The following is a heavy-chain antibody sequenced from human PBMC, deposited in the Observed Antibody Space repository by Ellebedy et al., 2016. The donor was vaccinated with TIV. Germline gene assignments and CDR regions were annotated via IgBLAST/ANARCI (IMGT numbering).Heavy chain of an antibody. J-gene: IGHJ4*02. Sequence: MPSETLSLTCAVYGESFSGYYWSWIRQPPGKGLEWIGEINHSGGTNYNPSLKSRVTISVDTSKNQFSLKLSSVTAADTAVYYCARGPDKSTDYFDYWGQGTLVTVSS. CDR1: GESFSGYY. CDR2: INHSGGT. V-gene: IGHV4-34*01. D-gene: IGHD1-14*01. CDR3: ARGPDKSTDYFDY.